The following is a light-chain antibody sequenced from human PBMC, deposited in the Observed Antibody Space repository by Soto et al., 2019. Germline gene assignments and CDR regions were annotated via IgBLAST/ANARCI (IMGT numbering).Light chain of an antibody. J-gene: IGLJ1*01. CDR1: SSDVGSYNL. V-gene: IGLV2-23*02. Sequence: QSALTQPASVSGSPGQSSTISCTGTSSDVGSYNLVSWYQHHPGKAPKLMIFEVSKRPSGVSNRFSGSKSGNTASLTISGLQAEDEAEYYCCSYAGTYVFGTGTKLTVL. CDR3: CSYAGTYV. CDR2: EVS.